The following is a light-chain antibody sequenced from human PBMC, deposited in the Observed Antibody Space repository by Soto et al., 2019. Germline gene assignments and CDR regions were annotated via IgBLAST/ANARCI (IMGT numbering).Light chain of an antibody. CDR2: GAS. CDR3: QQYGSSPRT. J-gene: IGKJ1*01. Sequence: EIVLTQSPGALSLSPGERATLSCGASQSVRSSYLAWYQQKPGQAPRLLIYGASTRATGIPDRFSGSGSGTDCTITISRLEPEDFAVYYCQQYGSSPRTFGQGTKVEIK. CDR1: QSVRSSY. V-gene: IGKV3-20*01.